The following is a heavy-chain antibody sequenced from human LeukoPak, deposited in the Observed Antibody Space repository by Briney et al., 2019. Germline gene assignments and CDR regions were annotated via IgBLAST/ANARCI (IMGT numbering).Heavy chain of an antibody. Sequence: PSETLSLTCRVSGGSISSTSDYWGWIRQPPGKGLEWIGSIYYSGSTYYNPSLKSRVTISVDTSKNQFSLKLSSVTAADTAVYYCARHEYSSSWYILGNAFDIWGQGIMVTVSS. CDR1: GGSISSTSDY. J-gene: IGHJ3*02. D-gene: IGHD6-13*01. V-gene: IGHV4-39*01. CDR2: IYYSGST. CDR3: ARHEYSSSWYILGNAFDI.